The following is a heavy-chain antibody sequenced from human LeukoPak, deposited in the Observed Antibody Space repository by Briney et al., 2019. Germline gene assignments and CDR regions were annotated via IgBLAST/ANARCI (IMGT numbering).Heavy chain of an antibody. V-gene: IGHV3-15*01. J-gene: IGHJ6*03. CDR1: GFTFSNAW. Sequence: GGSLRLSCAASGFTFSNAWMSWVRQAPGKGLEWVGRIKSEIDGGTADYAAPVKGRFTISRDDSKNTLYMQMNSLKTEDTAVYYCTTVGPDFYGSGTYEAYYYYMDVWGKGTTVTIS. CDR3: TTVGPDFYGSGTYEAYYYYMDV. CDR2: IKSEIDGGTA. D-gene: IGHD3-10*01.